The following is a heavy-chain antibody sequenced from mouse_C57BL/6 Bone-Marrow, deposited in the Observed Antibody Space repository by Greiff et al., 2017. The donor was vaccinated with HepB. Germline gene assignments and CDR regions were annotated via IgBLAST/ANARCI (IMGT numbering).Heavy chain of an antibody. V-gene: IGHV3-1*01. Sequence: VQLKESGPGMVKPSQSLSLTCTVTGYSITSGYDWHWIRHFPGNKLEWMGYISYSGSTNYNPSLKSRISITHDTSKNHFFLKLNSVTTEDTATYYCARGGGWHFDYWGQGTTLTVSS. J-gene: IGHJ2*01. CDR1: GYSITSGYD. D-gene: IGHD3-2*02. CDR2: ISYSGST. CDR3: ARGGGWHFDY.